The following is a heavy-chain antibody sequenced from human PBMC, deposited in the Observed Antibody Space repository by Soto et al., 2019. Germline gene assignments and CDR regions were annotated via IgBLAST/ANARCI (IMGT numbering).Heavy chain of an antibody. Sequence: WASVKVSCKASGYTFTSYYMHWVRQAPGQGLEWMGIINPSGGSTSYAQKFQGRVTMTRDTSTGTVYMELSSLRSEDTAVYYCARDKSGDCSSTSCYTKGGMDVWGQGTTVTVSS. CDR3: ARDKSGDCSSTSCYTKGGMDV. J-gene: IGHJ6*02. V-gene: IGHV1-46*01. CDR1: GYTFTSYY. CDR2: INPSGGST. D-gene: IGHD2-2*02.